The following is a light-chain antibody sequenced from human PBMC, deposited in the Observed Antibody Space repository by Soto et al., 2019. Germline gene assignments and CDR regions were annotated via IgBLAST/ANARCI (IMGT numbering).Light chain of an antibody. CDR3: NSYTGSSTRHEV. CDR1: SRDVGGYNY. J-gene: IGLJ2*01. CDR2: DVS. Sequence: QSALPQPASVSGSPGQSITISCTGPSRDVGGYNYVSWYQQHPGIAPKLMIYDVSNRPSGVSNRFSGSKSGNTASLTISGLQAEDEAHYYCNSYTGSSTRHEVFGGGTKGTVL. V-gene: IGLV2-14*03.